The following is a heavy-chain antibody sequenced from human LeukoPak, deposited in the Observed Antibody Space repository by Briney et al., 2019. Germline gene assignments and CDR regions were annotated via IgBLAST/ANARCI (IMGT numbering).Heavy chain of an antibody. D-gene: IGHD6-19*01. CDR3: ARVLIAVPDPIDY. Sequence: ASVKVSCKASGYTFTCYYMHWVRQAPGQGLEWMGWINPNSGGTNYAQKFQGRVTMTRDTSISTAYMELSRLRSDDTAVYYCARVLIAVPDPIDYWGQRTLVTVSS. J-gene: IGHJ4*02. CDR2: INPNSGGT. CDR1: GYTFTCYY. V-gene: IGHV1-2*02.